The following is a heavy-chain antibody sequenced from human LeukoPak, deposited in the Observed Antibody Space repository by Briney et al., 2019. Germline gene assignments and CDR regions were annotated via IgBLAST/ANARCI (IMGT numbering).Heavy chain of an antibody. V-gene: IGHV1-69*05. Sequence: SVKVSCKASGGTFSSYAISWVRQAPGQGLESMGRMIPIFGTANYAQKFQGRVTITTDESTSTAYMELSSLRSEDTAVYYCARDGPRYEYSSSSAPSHFDYWGQGTLVTVSS. J-gene: IGHJ4*02. CDR2: MIPIFGTA. CDR3: ARDGPRYEYSSSSAPSHFDY. CDR1: GGTFSSYA. D-gene: IGHD6-6*01.